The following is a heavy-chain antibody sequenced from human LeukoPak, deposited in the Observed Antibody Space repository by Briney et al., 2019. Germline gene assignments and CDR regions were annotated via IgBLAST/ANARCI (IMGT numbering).Heavy chain of an antibody. D-gene: IGHD1-1*01. J-gene: IGHJ4*02. Sequence: GAALQISFKGSGYTFTKYWIGWLRPMPGKGRGWMGIIYPGDSDTRYSPSVQGQVTISADKSINTAYLQWSNLKPSDTAIYYCARHLTPGNYYYFDYWGQGTLVTVSS. CDR1: GYTFTKYW. CDR3: ARHLTPGNYYYFDY. V-gene: IGHV5-51*01. CDR2: IYPGDSDT.